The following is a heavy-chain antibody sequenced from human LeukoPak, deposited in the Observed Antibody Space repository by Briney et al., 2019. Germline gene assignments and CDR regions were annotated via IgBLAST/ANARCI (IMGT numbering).Heavy chain of an antibody. CDR1: GDSVSSNSAA. D-gene: IGHD6-19*01. CDR3: TRDEQWLVYFDY. J-gene: IGHJ4*02. Sequence: PSQTLSLTCAISGDSVSSNSAAWNWIRQSPSRGLEWLGRTYYRSKWYNDYAESVKSRIAINPDTSKNQFSLQLNSVTPEDTAVYYCTRDEQWLVYFDYWGQGTLVTVSS. CDR2: TYYRSKWYN. V-gene: IGHV6-1*01.